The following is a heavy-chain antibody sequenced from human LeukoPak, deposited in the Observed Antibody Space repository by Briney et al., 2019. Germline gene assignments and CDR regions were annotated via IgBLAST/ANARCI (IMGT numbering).Heavy chain of an antibody. CDR1: GFTFSSYW. CDR2: IKQDGNEK. CDR3: ARSLVVGATYPYH. V-gene: IGHV3-7*01. Sequence: GSLRLSCAASGFTFSSYWMSWVRQAPGKGLEWVANIKQDGNEKDYVDSVRGRFTISRDNAKNSLYLQLNSLRAEDTAVYYCARSLVVGATYPYHWGQGTLVTVSS. J-gene: IGHJ5*02. D-gene: IGHD1-26*01.